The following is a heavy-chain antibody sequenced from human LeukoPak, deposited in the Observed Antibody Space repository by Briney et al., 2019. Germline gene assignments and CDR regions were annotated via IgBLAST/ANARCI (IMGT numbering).Heavy chain of an antibody. CDR3: ARASDVDYYYDSSGYPRTISPFYY. V-gene: IGHV7-4-1*02. CDR1: GYTFTSYG. J-gene: IGHJ4*02. CDR2: INTNTGNP. Sequence: GASVTVSCTASGYTFTSYGISWVRQAPGQGLEWMGWINTNTGNPTYAQGFTGRFVFSLDTSVSTAYLQISSLKAEDTAVYYCARASDVDYYYDSSGYPRTISPFYYWGQGTLVTVSS. D-gene: IGHD3-22*01.